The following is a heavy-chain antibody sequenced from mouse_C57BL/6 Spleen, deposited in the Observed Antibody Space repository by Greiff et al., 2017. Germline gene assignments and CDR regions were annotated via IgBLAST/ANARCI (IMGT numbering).Heavy chain of an antibody. V-gene: IGHV1-76*01. D-gene: IGHD2-14*01. Sequence: VQLQQSGAELVRPGASVKLSCKASGYTFTDYYINWVKQRPGQGLEWIARIYPGSGNTYYNEKFKGKATLTAEKSSSTAYMQLSSLTSEDSAVYFCARVGTGPLDDWGPGTSVTVSS. J-gene: IGHJ4*01. CDR2: IYPGSGNT. CDR1: GYTFTDYY. CDR3: ARVGTGPLDD.